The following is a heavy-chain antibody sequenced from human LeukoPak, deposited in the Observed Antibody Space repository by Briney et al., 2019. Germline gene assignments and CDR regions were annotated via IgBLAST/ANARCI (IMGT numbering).Heavy chain of an antibody. CDR3: ARAWLGGFGAFDI. D-gene: IGHD3-9*01. V-gene: IGHV4-38-2*02. CDR2: IYHSGST. J-gene: IGHJ3*02. Sequence: SETLSLTCTISGYSIISGYYWGWIRQPPGKGLEWIGSIYHSGSTYYNPSLKSRVTISLDTSKNQFSLKLSSVTAADTAVYYCARAWLGGFGAFDIWGQGTMVPVSS. CDR1: GYSIISGYY.